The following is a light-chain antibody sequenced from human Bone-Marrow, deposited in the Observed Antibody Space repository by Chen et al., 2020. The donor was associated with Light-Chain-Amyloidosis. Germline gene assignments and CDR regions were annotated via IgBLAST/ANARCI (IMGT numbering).Light chain of an antibody. CDR3: SSYTITNALV. CDR1: SSDVGGANH. J-gene: IGLJ1*01. Sequence: QSALTQPASVSGSPGQSITISCTGTSSDVGGANHVTRDQQQPDEASQLMIYEVSDRTSWFPEHCSSSKSYNAASLTSSGLQSEEEADYCCSSYTITNALVFVSGTRVTVL. V-gene: IGLV2-14*01. CDR2: EVS.